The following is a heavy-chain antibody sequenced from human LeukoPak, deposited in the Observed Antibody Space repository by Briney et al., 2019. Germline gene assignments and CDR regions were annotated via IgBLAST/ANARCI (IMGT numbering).Heavy chain of an antibody. V-gene: IGHV3-64*01. D-gene: IGHD2-15*01. J-gene: IGHJ4*02. CDR3: ARSCSGGSCYIDY. Sequence: PGGSLRLSCAASGFTFSSYAMHWGRQAPGKGLEYGSAISSNGGSTDYANSVKGRFTISRDNAKKRLYLQMGSLRAEDMAVYYCARSCSGGSCYIDYWGQGTLVTVSS. CDR2: ISSNGGST. CDR1: GFTFSSYA.